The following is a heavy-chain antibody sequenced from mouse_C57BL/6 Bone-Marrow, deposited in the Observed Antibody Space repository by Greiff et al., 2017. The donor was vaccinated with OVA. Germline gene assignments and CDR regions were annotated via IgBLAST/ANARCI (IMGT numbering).Heavy chain of an antibody. CDR2: IWSGGST. CDR1: GFSLTSYG. Sequence: VQLQQSGPGLVQPSQSLSITCTVSGFSLTSYGVHWVRQSPGKGLEWLGVIWSGGSTDYNAAFISRLSISKDNSKSQVFFKMNSLQADDTAIYYCARNRDYSNPYAMDYWGQGTSVTVSS. D-gene: IGHD2-5*01. V-gene: IGHV2-2*01. J-gene: IGHJ4*01. CDR3: ARNRDYSNPYAMDY.